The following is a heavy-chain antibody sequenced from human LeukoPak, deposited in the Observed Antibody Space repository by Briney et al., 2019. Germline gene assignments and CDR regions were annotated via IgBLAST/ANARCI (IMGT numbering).Heavy chain of an antibody. V-gene: IGHV3-30-3*01. CDR1: GFTFSSYA. J-gene: IGHJ5*02. Sequence: GGSLRLSCAASGFTFSSYAMHWVRQAPGKGLEWVAVISYDGSNKYYADSVKGRFTISRDNAKNSLYLQMNSLRAEDTAVYYCASLDTAKQPLANHWGQGTLVTVSS. CDR3: ASLDTAKQPLANH. CDR2: ISYDGSNK. D-gene: IGHD5-18*01.